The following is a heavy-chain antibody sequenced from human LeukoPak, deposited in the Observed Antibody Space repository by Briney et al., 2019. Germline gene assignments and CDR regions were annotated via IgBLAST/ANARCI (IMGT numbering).Heavy chain of an antibody. J-gene: IGHJ4*01. Sequence: GGSLRLSCAASGFTFSTYAMHWVRQAPGKGLEWVAVTSSDGTVKYYPDSVKGRFTISRDNSKNTLYLQVNSLRAEDTGVYYCARDPGPAAARHFDYGGQGTLVTVSS. CDR1: GFTFSTYA. CDR3: ARDPGPAAARHFDY. V-gene: IGHV3-30-3*01. CDR2: TSSDGTVK. D-gene: IGHD2-2*01.